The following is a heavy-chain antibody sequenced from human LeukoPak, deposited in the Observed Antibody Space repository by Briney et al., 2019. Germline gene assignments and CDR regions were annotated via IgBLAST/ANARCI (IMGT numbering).Heavy chain of an antibody. Sequence: GGSLRLSCAASGFTFSSYWMYWVRQAPGKGLVWVSRIHSDGSTTSYADSVKGRFTISRDNAKNTLYLQMNSLRAEDTAVYYCARDPYYYDSSGYYGEGFDYWGQGTLVTASS. D-gene: IGHD3-22*01. CDR3: ARDPYYYDSSGYYGEGFDY. V-gene: IGHV3-74*01. CDR1: GFTFSSYW. J-gene: IGHJ4*02. CDR2: IHSDGSTT.